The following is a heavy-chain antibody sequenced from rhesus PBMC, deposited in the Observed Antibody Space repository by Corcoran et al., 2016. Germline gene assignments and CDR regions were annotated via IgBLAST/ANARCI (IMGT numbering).Heavy chain of an antibody. D-gene: IGHD6-25*01. CDR1: GGSISSGYYY. CDR2: ITYSGST. CDR3: ASQPYSGSWNYFDY. V-gene: IGHV4-122*02. J-gene: IGHJ4*01. Sequence: QVQLQESGPGLVKPSETLSLTCAVSGGSISSGYYYWSWIRQPPGKGLEWIGYITYSGSTSYNPSLKSRVTISRDTPKNQFSRKLSSVTAADTAVYYCASQPYSGSWNYFDYWGQGVLVTVSS.